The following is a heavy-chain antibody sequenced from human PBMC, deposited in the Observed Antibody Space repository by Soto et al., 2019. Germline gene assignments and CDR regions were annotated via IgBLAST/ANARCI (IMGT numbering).Heavy chain of an antibody. Sequence: QVQLEESGGGVVQPGRSLRLSCAASGFTFSLYGMHWVRQAPGKGLEWVAGIWHDGSNRYHADSVKGRFTISRDNSKNALYLEMNSLRGEDTAVYYCAREAGYQESVGQQGPDLWGQGTLVTVSS. J-gene: IGHJ1*01. CDR3: AREAGYQESVGQQGPDL. D-gene: IGHD6-19*01. CDR1: GFTFSLYG. CDR2: IWHDGSNR. V-gene: IGHV3-33*01.